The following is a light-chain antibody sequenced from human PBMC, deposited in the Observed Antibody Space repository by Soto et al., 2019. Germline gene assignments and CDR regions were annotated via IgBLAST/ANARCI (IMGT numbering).Light chain of an antibody. CDR3: QQYNNWPPLT. CDR1: RMLTTN. J-gene: IGKJ4*01. V-gene: IGKV3-15*01. Sequence: EIVMTQSPATLSVSPGKKATLSSRPVRMLTTNLAWYQQKPGQAPRLLIYGASTRATGIPARFSGSGSGTEFTLTISSLQSEDFAVYYCQQYNNWPPLTFGGGTKVEIK. CDR2: GAS.